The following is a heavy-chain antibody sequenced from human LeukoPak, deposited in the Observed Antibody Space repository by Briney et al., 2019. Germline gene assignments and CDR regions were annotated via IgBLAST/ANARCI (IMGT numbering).Heavy chain of an antibody. CDR1: GFTFRDYW. CDR2: IDNDGHNS. D-gene: IGHD3-22*01. V-gene: IGHV3-74*01. J-gene: IGHJ3*02. Sequence: GGPLRLSCAGSGFTFRDYWIHWVRQPPGKGLVWVSHIDNDGHNSTYADSVKGRFTISRDNSKNTLYLQMNSLRAEDTAVYYCAKVRYYYDSSGYDPLDIWGQGTMVTVSS. CDR3: AKVRYYYDSSGYDPLDI.